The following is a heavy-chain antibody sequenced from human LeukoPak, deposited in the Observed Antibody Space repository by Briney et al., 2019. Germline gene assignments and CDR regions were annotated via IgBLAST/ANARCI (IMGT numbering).Heavy chain of an antibody. CDR3: ARGYNTYMDV. Sequence: PSETLSLTCSVSGGSISSSSYYWGWIRQPPGKGLEWIGEINHSGSTNYNPSLKSRVTISVDTSKNQFSLKLSSVTAADTAVYYCARGYNTYMDVWGKGTAVTVSS. J-gene: IGHJ6*03. D-gene: IGHD5-24*01. V-gene: IGHV4-39*07. CDR1: GGSISSSSYY. CDR2: INHSGST.